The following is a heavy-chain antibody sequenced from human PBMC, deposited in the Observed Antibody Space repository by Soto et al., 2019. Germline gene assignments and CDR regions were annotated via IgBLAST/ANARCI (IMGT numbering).Heavy chain of an antibody. CDR1: GYTFTSYD. CDR2: INPNSGGT. V-gene: IGHV1-2*04. Sequence: ASVKVSCKASGYTFTSYDINWVRQATGQGLEWMGWINPNSGGTNYAQKFQGWVTMTRDTSISTAYMELSRLRSDDTAVYYCARDLSYYYDSSGYYPSAFDIWGQGTMVTVSS. D-gene: IGHD3-22*01. CDR3: ARDLSYYYDSSGYYPSAFDI. J-gene: IGHJ3*02.